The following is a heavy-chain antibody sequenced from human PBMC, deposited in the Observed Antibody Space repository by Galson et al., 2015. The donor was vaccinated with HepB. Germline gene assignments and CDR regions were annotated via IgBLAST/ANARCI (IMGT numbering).Heavy chain of an antibody. J-gene: IGHJ2*01. Sequence: CAISGDSVSSNSAAWNWIRQSPSRGLEWLGRTYYRSKWYNDYAVSVKSRITINPDTSKNQFSLQLNSVTPEDAAVYYCARETLYDSSGYLPFDLWGRGTLVTVSS. V-gene: IGHV6-1*01. CDR3: ARETLYDSSGYLPFDL. CDR1: GDSVSSNSAA. D-gene: IGHD3-22*01. CDR2: TYYRSKWYN.